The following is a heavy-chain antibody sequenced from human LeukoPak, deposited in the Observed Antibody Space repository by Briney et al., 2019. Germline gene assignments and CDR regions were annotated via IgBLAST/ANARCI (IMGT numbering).Heavy chain of an antibody. Sequence: SGPTLVKPTQTLTLTFTFSGFSLSTSGVGVGWIRQPPGKALEWLALIYWNDDKRYSPSLKSRLTITKDTSKNQVVLTMTNMDPVDTATYYCAHSSRYCSGGSCYSFDYWGQGTLVTVSS. V-gene: IGHV2-5*01. J-gene: IGHJ4*02. CDR1: GFSLSTSGVG. CDR2: IYWNDDK. D-gene: IGHD2-15*01. CDR3: AHSSRYCSGGSCYSFDY.